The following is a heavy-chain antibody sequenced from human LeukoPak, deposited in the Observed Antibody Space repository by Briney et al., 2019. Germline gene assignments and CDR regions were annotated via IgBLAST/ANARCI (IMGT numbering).Heavy chain of an antibody. V-gene: IGHV4-30-4*08. Sequence: PSQTLSLTCTVSGGSICSGDYYWSWIRQPPGKGLEWIGYIYYSGSTYYNPSLKSRVTISVDTSKNQFSLKLSSVTAADTAVYCCVGSSPAFDYWGQGTLVTVSS. CDR1: GGSICSGDYY. CDR2: IYYSGST. CDR3: VGSSPAFDY. D-gene: IGHD6-6*01. J-gene: IGHJ4*02.